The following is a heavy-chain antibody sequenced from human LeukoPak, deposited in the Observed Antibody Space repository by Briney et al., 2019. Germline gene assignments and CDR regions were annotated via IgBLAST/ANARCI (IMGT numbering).Heavy chain of an antibody. J-gene: IGHJ4*02. CDR3: ARTYYSGSYPVDY. V-gene: IGHV3-21*01. Sequence: GGSLRLSCAASGFTFSSYTMNWVRQAPGKGLEWVSSISTSSIYIYYADSVKGRFTISRDNAKNSLYLQMNSLRAEDTAVYYCARTYYSGSYPVDYWGQGTLVTVSS. CDR2: ISTSSIYI. CDR1: GFTFSSYT. D-gene: IGHD1-26*01.